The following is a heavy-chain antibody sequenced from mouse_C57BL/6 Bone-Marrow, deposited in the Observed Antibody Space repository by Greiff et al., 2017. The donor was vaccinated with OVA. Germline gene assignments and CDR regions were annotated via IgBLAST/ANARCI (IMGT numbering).Heavy chain of an antibody. CDR3: ARDMKMDY. CDR1: GFTFSSYA. D-gene: IGHD2-3*01. CDR2: ISDGGSYT. J-gene: IGHJ4*01. Sequence: EVQLVESGGGLVKPGGSLKLSCAASGFTFSSYAMSWVRQTPEKRLEWVATISDGGSYTYYPDNVKGRFTISRDNAKNNLYLQMSHLKSEDTAMYYCARDMKMDYWGQGTSVTVSS. V-gene: IGHV5-4*01.